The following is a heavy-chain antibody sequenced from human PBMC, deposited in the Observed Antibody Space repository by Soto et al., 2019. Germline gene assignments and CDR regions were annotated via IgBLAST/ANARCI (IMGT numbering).Heavy chain of an antibody. CDR2: ISYDGSNK. J-gene: IGHJ4*02. D-gene: IGHD5-18*01. CDR3: AIGGYSYGYSFDY. CDR1: GFTFSSYG. V-gene: IGHV3-30*03. Sequence: QVQLVESGGGVVQPGRSLRLSCAASGFTFSSYGMHWVRQAPGKGLEWVAVISYDGSNKYYADSVKGRFTISRDNSKNTLYLQMNSLRAEDTAVYYCAIGGYSYGYSFDYWGQGTLVTVSS.